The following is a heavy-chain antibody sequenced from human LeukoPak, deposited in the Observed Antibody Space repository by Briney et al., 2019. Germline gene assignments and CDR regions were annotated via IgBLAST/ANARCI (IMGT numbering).Heavy chain of an antibody. CDR3: AKSVFDSSGDPYMDV. Sequence: GGSLRLSCAASGFTFSSYAMSWVRQAPGKGLEWVSTISGSGGRTYYADSVKGRFTISRDNSKNTLYLQMNSLRAEDTAVYYCAKSVFDSSGDPYMDVWGKGTTVTISS. D-gene: IGHD3-22*01. CDR1: GFTFSSYA. J-gene: IGHJ6*03. V-gene: IGHV3-23*01. CDR2: ISGSGGRT.